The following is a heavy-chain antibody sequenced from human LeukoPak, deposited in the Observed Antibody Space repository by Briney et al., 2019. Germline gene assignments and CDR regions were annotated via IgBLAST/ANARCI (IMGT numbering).Heavy chain of an antibody. Sequence: SETLSLTCTVSGGSITSSSYYWGWIRQPPGKGLEWIGSIYYSGSTYYNPSLKSRVTISVDTSKNQFSLKLSSVTAADTAVYYCARRVVTASYCFDHWGQGALVTVSS. CDR2: IYYSGST. V-gene: IGHV4-39*01. D-gene: IGHD4-23*01. CDR1: GGSITSSSYY. CDR3: ARRVVTASYCFDH. J-gene: IGHJ4*02.